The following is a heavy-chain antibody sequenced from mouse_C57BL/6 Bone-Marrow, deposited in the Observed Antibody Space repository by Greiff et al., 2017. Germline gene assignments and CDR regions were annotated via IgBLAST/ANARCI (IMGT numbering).Heavy chain of an antibody. Sequence: VQLQQSGPVLVKPGASVKMSCKASGYTFTDYYMNWVKQSHGKSLEWIGVINPYNGGTSYNQKFKGKATLTVDKSSSTAYMELNGLTAEDSAVYYCARMAAQALWGQGTTLTVSS. D-gene: IGHD3-2*02. CDR2: INPYNGGT. J-gene: IGHJ2*01. CDR3: ARMAAQAL. CDR1: GYTFTDYY. V-gene: IGHV1-19*01.